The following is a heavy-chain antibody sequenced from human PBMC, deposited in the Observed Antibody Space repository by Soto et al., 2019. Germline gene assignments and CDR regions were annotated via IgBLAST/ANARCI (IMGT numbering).Heavy chain of an antibody. Sequence: GGALRLSCAASGFTFGVYGMHWVRQAPGKGLEWVSAFCWNSGGIYSADSVKGRFTISRDNAKNSLFLQMNRLRVEDTALYYSPKSHPPCVAYATTDYWGQGTRVTVSS. J-gene: IGHJ4*02. V-gene: IGHV3-9*01. CDR1: GFTFGVYG. CDR3: PKSHPPCVAYATTDY. CDR2: FCWNSGGI. D-gene: IGHD1-1*01.